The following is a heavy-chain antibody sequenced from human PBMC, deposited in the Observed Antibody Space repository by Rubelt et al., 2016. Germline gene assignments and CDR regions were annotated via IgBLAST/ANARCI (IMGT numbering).Heavy chain of an antibody. D-gene: IGHD2-8*01. CDR1: GFTVSSNY. CDR3: ARDVSANRRYGLDV. V-gene: IGHV3-66*01. J-gene: IGHJ6*02. CDR2: IYNGGST. Sequence: EVQLVESGGGLVHPGGSLRLSCVVSGFTVSSNYMSWVRQAPGKGLEWVSVIYNGGSTYSADSVKGSFTISRDKSKNTLDLQMNSLRADDKAVYYCARDVSANRRYGLDVWGQGTTVTVSS.